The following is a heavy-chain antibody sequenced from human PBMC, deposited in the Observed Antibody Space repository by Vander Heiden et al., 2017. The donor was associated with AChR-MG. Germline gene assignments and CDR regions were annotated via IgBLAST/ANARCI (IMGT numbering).Heavy chain of an antibody. V-gene: IGHV3-23*01. CDR3: AKTFFYGSGTLDFPLFGLDV. CDR2: ISASGAAT. Sequence: EVQLLESGGGLVQPGESLRLSCAASGFNNFEHFAINWVRQAPGRGLEWVSLISASGAATYYADSVKGRFTISRDNSKNTLSLHMNSLRADDTAVYYCAKTFFYGSGTLDFPLFGLDVWGQGTTVTVSS. J-gene: IGHJ6*02. CDR1: GFNNFEHFA. D-gene: IGHD3-10*01.